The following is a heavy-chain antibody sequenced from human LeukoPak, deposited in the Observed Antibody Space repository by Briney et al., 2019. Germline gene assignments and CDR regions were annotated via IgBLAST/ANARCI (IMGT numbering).Heavy chain of an antibody. Sequence: PGGSLRLSCAASGLTFSTFGMHWVRQAPGKGLEWVAVISYDGRNTYYADSVEGRFTISRDNSKNTLYLQMNSLKTEDTAVYYCAKDRLVVAPAAMTSNFDFWGQGTLVTVSS. CDR1: GLTFSTFG. D-gene: IGHD2-2*01. CDR3: AKDRLVVAPAAMTSNFDF. J-gene: IGHJ4*02. V-gene: IGHV3-30*18. CDR2: ISYDGRNT.